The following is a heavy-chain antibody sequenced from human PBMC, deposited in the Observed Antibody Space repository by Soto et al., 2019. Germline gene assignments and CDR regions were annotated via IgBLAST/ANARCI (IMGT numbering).Heavy chain of an antibody. V-gene: IGHV3-23*01. CDR1: GFTFSSYA. D-gene: IGHD3-22*01. CDR2: ISGSGGST. J-gene: IGHJ4*02. Sequence: VLLLRLSCAASGFTFSSYAMSWVRQTPGKGLEWVSVISGSGGSTYYADSVKGRFTISRDNSKNTLYLQMNSLRAEDTAVYYCAKDRPIYYDSSGYYSFGYWGQGTLVTVSS. CDR3: AKDRPIYYDSSGYYSFGY.